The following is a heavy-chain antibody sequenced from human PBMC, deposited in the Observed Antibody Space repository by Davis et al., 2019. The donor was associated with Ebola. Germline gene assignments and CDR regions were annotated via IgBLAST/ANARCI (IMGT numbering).Heavy chain of an antibody. CDR3: AKGSGRDYVWGRIPDY. V-gene: IGHV3-23*01. D-gene: IGHD3-16*01. J-gene: IGHJ4*02. Sequence: GESLKISCAASEFTFSNYAMSWVRQAPGKGLEWVSGINNSGDKTYDVDSVKGRFTISRDNSKNTLYLQMDSLRAEDTAVYYCAKGSGRDYVWGRIPDYWGQGTLVTVSS. CDR2: INNSGDKT. CDR1: EFTFSNYA.